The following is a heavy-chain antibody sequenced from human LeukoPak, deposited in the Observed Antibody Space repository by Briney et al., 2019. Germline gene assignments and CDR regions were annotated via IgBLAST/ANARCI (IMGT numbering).Heavy chain of an antibody. V-gene: IGHV3-53*01. CDR1: GFTVSSNH. CDR3: ARVAYCGGDCSKGGAYWFDP. Sequence: GGSLRLSCAASGFTVSSNHMSWVRQAPGKGLEWVSVIYSAGSIHYADSVKGRFTISRDYAKNSLFLQMNSLRAEDTAVYYCARVAYCGGDCSKGGAYWFDPWGQGTLVTVSS. D-gene: IGHD2-21*02. CDR2: IYSAGSI. J-gene: IGHJ5*02.